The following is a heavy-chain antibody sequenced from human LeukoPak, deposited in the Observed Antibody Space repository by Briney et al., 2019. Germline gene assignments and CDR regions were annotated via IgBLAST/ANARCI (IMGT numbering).Heavy chain of an antibody. J-gene: IGHJ4*02. Sequence: SVTVSCKASGGTFSSYAISWVRQAPGQGLGWMGGIIPIFGTANYAQKFQGRVTITADKSTSTAYMELSSLRSEDTAVYYCARDRPIYCSGGSCYLFDYWGQGTLVTVSS. CDR1: GGTFSSYA. V-gene: IGHV1-69*06. CDR3: ARDRPIYCSGGSCYLFDY. D-gene: IGHD2-15*01. CDR2: IIPIFGTA.